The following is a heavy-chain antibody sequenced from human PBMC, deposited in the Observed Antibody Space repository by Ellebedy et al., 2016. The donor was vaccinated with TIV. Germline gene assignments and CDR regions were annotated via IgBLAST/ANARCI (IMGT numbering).Heavy chain of an antibody. CDR1: GFTFSSYE. CDR3: SKVKYYFDSHDSVTGMDV. CDR2: ISSSGTTI. Sequence: PGGSLRLSCAASGFTFSSYEMNWVRQAPGKGLEWVSYISSSGTTIYYADSVKGRFTISRDNAKNSLYLQMNSLRAEDTAVYYCSKVKYYFDSHDSVTGMDVWGQGTTVTVSS. V-gene: IGHV3-48*03. D-gene: IGHD3-22*01. J-gene: IGHJ6*02.